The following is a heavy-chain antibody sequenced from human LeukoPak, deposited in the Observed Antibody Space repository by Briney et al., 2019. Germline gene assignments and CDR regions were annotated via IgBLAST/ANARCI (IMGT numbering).Heavy chain of an antibody. CDR3: ARAGSYYLGYFDY. Sequence: ASVKVSCKASGHTFTGYYMHWVRQAPGQGLEWMGIINPSGGSTTYAQKFQGRVTMTTDTSTSTAYMELRSLRSDDTAVYYCARAGSYYLGYFDYWGQGTLVTVSS. CDR2: INPSGGST. V-gene: IGHV1-46*01. J-gene: IGHJ4*02. CDR1: GHTFTGYY. D-gene: IGHD1-26*01.